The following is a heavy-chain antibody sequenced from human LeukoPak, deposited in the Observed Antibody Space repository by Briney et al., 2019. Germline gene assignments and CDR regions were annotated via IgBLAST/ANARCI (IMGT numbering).Heavy chain of an antibody. V-gene: IGHV4-34*01. CDR1: GGSFSGYY. CDR2: INHSGDT. CDR3: ARVPYMDV. J-gene: IGHJ6*03. Sequence: PSETLSLTCTFYGGSFSGYYWGWLRQPPGKGLEWIGEINHSGDTNYNPSLKSRVILSVDKSQNQFSLKLNSVTAADASVYYCARVPYMDVWGKGATVTVSS.